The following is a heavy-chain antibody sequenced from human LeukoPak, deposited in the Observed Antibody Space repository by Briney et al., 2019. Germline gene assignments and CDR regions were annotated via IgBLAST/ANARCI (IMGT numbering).Heavy chain of an antibody. D-gene: IGHD3-3*01. CDR3: ARASYYDFWSGYRERAFDI. CDR2: INPSDGST. Sequence: ASVKVSCKASGYTFTSYYMHWVRQAPGQGLEWMGIINPSDGSTSYAQKFQGRVTMTRDTSTSTVYMELSSLRSEDTAVYYCARASYYDFWSGYRERAFDIWGQGTMVTVSS. V-gene: IGHV1-46*01. J-gene: IGHJ3*02. CDR1: GYTFTSYY.